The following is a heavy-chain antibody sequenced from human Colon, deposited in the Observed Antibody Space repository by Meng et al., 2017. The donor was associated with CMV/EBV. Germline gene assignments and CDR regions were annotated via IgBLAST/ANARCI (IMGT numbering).Heavy chain of an antibody. D-gene: IGHD3-22*01. V-gene: IGHV1-69*10. J-gene: IGHJ4*02. CDR1: GGTFSNYA. CDR2: IIPILGIA. CDR3: VRDLRGDYYDSSGYWSY. Sequence: SVKVSCKASGGTFSNYAISWVRQAPGQGPDWMGGIIPILGIADYAQKFQGRVTLTADKSTSTAYMELSSLRSEDTAVYYCVRDLRGDYYDSSGYWSYWGQGTLVTVSS.